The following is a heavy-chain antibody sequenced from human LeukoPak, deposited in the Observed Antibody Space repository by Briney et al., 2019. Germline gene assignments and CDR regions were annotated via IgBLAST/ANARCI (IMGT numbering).Heavy chain of an antibody. CDR2: IRTKTYGEAT. D-gene: IGHD3-22*01. CDR3: TIGDSSGYYYPDK. CDR1: GFTLGDYA. Sequence: GGSLRLSCTASGFTLGDYAITWFRQAPGKGLEWVAYIRTKTYGEATEYAASVKGRFTISRDDSKSVAYVQMNSLKTEDTAAYYCTIGDSSGYYYPDKWGQGTLVTVSS. J-gene: IGHJ4*02. V-gene: IGHV3-49*03.